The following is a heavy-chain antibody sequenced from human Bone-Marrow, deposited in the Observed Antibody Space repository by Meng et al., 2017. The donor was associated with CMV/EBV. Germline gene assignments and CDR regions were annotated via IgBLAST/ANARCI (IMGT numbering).Heavy chain of an antibody. CDR1: GFTFDDYA. V-gene: IGHV3-9*03. D-gene: IGHD3-10*01. CDR3: AKAKSELLWFGELDV. Sequence: SLKISCAASGFTFDDYAMHWVRQAQGKGLEWVSGISWNSGSIGYADSVKGRFTISRDNAKNSLYLQMNSLRAEDMALYYCAKAKSELLWFGELDVWGQGTTVTVSS. CDR2: ISWNSGSI. J-gene: IGHJ6*02.